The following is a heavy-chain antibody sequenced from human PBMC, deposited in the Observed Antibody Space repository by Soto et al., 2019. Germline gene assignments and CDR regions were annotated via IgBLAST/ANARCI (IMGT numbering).Heavy chain of an antibody. CDR2: INPYNGNT. V-gene: IGHV1-18*01. CDR1: GYTFTSYG. D-gene: IGHD6-13*01. J-gene: IGHJ4*02. Sequence: ASVKVSFKAPGYTFTSYGISWVRQAPGQGLEWMAWINPYNGNTKYAEKFLGRVTVTTDTSTATAYMEVRSLTSDDTAVFYCARVGVGLAAPRVWPYWGQGTPVTVSS. CDR3: ARVGVGLAAPRVWPY.